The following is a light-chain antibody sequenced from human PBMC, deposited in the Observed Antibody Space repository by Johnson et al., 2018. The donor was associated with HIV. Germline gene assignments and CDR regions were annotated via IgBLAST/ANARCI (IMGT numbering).Light chain of an antibody. CDR1: NSNIGNNY. V-gene: IGLV1-51*01. CDR2: DNN. J-gene: IGLJ1*01. Sequence: QAVLTQPPSVSAAPGQKVTISCSGSNSNIGNNYVSWYQQVPGTAPKLLIYDNNKRPSGIPDRFSGSKSGTSATLGITRLQTGDEADYYCGTWDSSLSASYGFGTGTKVTVL. CDR3: GTWDSSLSASYG.